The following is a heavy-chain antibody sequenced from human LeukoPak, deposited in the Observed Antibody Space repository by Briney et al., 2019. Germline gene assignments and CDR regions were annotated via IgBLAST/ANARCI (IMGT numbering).Heavy chain of an antibody. V-gene: IGHV1-69*04. CDR3: AIFNRGIVTPNMTFDY. D-gene: IGHD2/OR15-2a*01. J-gene: IGHJ4*02. CDR2: IIPILGVA. CDR1: GGTFSNYA. Sequence: GASVKVSCKTSGGTFSNYAISWVRQAPGQGLEWMGRIIPILGVANYAQKFQGRVTITADKSTSTVYMEVSSLRSEDTAVYCCAIFNRGIVTPNMTFDYWGQGTLVTASS.